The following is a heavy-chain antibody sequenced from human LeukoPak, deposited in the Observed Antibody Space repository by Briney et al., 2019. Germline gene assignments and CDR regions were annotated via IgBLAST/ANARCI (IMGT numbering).Heavy chain of an antibody. Sequence: GGSLRLSCSASGFTFTNAWMSWVRQAPGKGLEWVGRIKSKTDGGTTDYAAPVKDRLSITRDDSKNPLYLQMNSLKSQDTAVYYCQGGRFWGQGTLVTVSS. D-gene: IGHD1-26*01. CDR3: QGGRF. CDR1: GFTFTNAW. CDR2: IKSKTDGGTT. J-gene: IGHJ4*02. V-gene: IGHV3-15*01.